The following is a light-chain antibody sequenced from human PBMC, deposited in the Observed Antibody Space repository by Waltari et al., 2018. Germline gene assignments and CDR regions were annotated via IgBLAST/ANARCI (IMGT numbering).Light chain of an antibody. Sequence: QSALTQPASVSGSPGQSITISCTGTSRDVGGYNYVSWYQQHPGKAPKVMIYEVSNRLSGVSNRFSGSKSGNTAYLTISGLQAEDEADYYGSSYTSSSTPVVFGGGTKLTVL. CDR1: SRDVGGYNY. J-gene: IGLJ2*01. CDR3: SSYTSSSTPVV. CDR2: EVS. V-gene: IGLV2-14*01.